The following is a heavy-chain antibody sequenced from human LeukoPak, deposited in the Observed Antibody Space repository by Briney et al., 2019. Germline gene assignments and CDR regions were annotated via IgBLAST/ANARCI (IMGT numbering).Heavy chain of an antibody. CDR3: ATGAVAAPY. D-gene: IGHD6-19*01. CDR1: GFTFSSYA. CDR2: IYSGGNT. V-gene: IGHV3-66*01. J-gene: IGHJ4*02. Sequence: PGGSLRLSCAASGFTFSSYAMNWVRQAPGKGLEWVSLIYSGGNTQYADSVKGRFIIFRDSSKNTLYLQMNSLRVEDTAVYYCATGAVAAPYWGQGTLVTVSS.